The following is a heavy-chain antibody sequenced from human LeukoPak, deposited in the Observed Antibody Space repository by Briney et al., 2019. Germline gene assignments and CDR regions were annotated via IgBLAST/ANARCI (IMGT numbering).Heavy chain of an antibody. Sequence: PGGSLRLSCAASGFTLSSYWMSWVRQAPGKGLEWVANIKQDGSEKYYVDSVKGRFTISRDNAKNSLYLQMNSLRAEDTAVYYCARVAYYYDSSGYYSGYDYWGQGTLVTVSS. D-gene: IGHD3-22*01. J-gene: IGHJ4*02. CDR1: GFTLSSYW. CDR3: ARVAYYYDSSGYYSGYDY. V-gene: IGHV3-7*01. CDR2: IKQDGSEK.